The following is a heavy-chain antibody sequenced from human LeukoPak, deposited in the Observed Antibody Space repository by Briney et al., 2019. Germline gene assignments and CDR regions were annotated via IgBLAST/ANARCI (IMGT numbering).Heavy chain of an antibody. D-gene: IGHD3-22*01. V-gene: IGHV1-69*05. CDR3: ARASSGYYYTLGFDY. Sequence: SVKVSCKASGGTFSSYAISWVRQAPGQGLEWMGGIIPIFGTANYAQRFQGRVTITTDESTSTAYMELSSLRSEDTAVCYCARASSGYYYTLGFDYWGQGTLVTVSS. J-gene: IGHJ4*02. CDR2: IIPIFGTA. CDR1: GGTFSSYA.